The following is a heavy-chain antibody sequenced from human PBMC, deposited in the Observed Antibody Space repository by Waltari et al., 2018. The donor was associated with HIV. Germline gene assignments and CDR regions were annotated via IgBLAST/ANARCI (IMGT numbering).Heavy chain of an antibody. D-gene: IGHD2-15*01. V-gene: IGHV3-74*01. J-gene: IGHJ6*02. CDR3: ARGKDCGGGTCDGYHYYGMDV. Sequence: EVQLVESGGGLVQPGGSLRLSCAASGFTCTTSWVHWVRQAPGKGLVWVSRINPDGTDTRYADSVKGRFTISRDNAKNTVYLQVNSLRGEDTSVYYCARGKDCGGGTCDGYHYYGMDVWGQGTTVTVSS. CDR2: INPDGTDT. CDR1: GFTCTTSW.